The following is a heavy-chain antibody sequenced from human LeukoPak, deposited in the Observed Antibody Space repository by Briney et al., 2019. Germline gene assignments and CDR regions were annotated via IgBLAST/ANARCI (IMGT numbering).Heavy chain of an antibody. CDR3: ARSLWPEDF. Sequence: PGGSLRLSCAASGFTFSSYWVSWVRQAPGKGLEWVANINQDGSQENYVDSVKGRFTISRDNAKNSLSLQMNTLAVDDTAVYYCARSLWPEDFWGQGTLVTVSS. V-gene: IGHV3-7*02. J-gene: IGHJ4*02. D-gene: IGHD2-21*01. CDR1: GFTFSSYW. CDR2: INQDGSQE.